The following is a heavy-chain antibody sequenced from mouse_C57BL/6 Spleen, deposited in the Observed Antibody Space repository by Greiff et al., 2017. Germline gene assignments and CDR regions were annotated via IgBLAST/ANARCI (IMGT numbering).Heavy chain of an antibody. Sequence: LVESGPGLVHPSQSLSLTCSVTGSSITRGYSWNGIRQFPGHKLEWMGYISYDGSNNYNPALKKRISITRDPSKNQFFLKLNSVTTEDTATYYWARADGNYTYRGQGTTLTVSA. CDR3: ARADGNYTY. J-gene: IGHJ2*01. CDR1: GSSITRGYS. V-gene: IGHV3-6*01. CDR2: ISYDGSN. D-gene: IGHD2-1*01.